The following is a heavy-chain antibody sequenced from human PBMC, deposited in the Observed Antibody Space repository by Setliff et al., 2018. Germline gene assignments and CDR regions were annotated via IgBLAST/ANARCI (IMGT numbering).Heavy chain of an antibody. D-gene: IGHD3-3*01. CDR1: GGSFSAYY. V-gene: IGHV4-34*01. CDR2: INHSGST. CDR3: ARGSQYYNFWSGYHLDYYYYGMDV. Sequence: SETLSLTCAVYGGSFSAYYWSGIRQSPGKGLEWIGEINHSGSTKYNPSLKSRVTISVDTAKNQFSLKLSPVTAADTAVYYCARGSQYYNFWSGYHLDYYYYGMDVWGQGTTVTVSS. J-gene: IGHJ6*02.